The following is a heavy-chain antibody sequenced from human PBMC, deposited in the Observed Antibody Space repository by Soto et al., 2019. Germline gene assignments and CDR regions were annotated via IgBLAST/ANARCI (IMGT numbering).Heavy chain of an antibody. CDR1: GGSISSSSYY. Sequence: SETLSLTCTVSGGSISSSSYYWGWIRQPPGKGLEWIGSIYYSGGTYYNPSLKSRVTISVDTSKNQFSLKLSSVTAADTAVYYCARLSRTPEYYDSHDYWGQGTLVTVSS. D-gene: IGHD3-22*01. CDR3: ARLSRTPEYYDSHDY. V-gene: IGHV4-39*01. CDR2: IYYSGGT. J-gene: IGHJ4*02.